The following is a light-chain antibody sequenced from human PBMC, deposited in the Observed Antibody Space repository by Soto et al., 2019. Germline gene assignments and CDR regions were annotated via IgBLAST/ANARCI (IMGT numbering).Light chain of an antibody. Sequence: IQLTQSPSSLSASVGDTVTITCRASQAIGSYFAWYQQRPGTAPKLLIYSASTLHSGVPSRFSGSGSGTDFTLTISSLQPEDFATYYCKQVDSYPLTFGPGTTVEI. V-gene: IGKV1-9*01. CDR2: SAS. CDR3: KQVDSYPLT. J-gene: IGKJ3*01. CDR1: QAIGSY.